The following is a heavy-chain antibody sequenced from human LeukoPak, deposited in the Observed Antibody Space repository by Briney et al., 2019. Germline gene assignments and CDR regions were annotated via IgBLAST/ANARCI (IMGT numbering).Heavy chain of an antibody. CDR3: ARYGSGTYPLDSFYYYGMDV. Sequence: PSETLSLTCTVSGGSISSYYWTWIRQPPGKGLEWIGHFYSSGNTNYNPSLNSRVTMSLDTSKNQFSLKLRSVTAADTAVYYCARYGSGTYPLDSFYYYGMDVWGRGTTVTVS. CDR1: GGSISSYY. V-gene: IGHV4-59*01. CDR2: FYSSGNT. D-gene: IGHD3-10*01. J-gene: IGHJ6*02.